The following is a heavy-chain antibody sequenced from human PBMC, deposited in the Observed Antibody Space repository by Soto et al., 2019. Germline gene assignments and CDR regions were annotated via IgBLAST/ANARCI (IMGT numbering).Heavy chain of an antibody. V-gene: IGHV4-59*01. J-gene: IGHJ4*02. D-gene: IGHD3-22*01. CDR1: GGSISSYH. CDR2: VYFTGTT. CDR3: ARAPQYSYDSSATSRFFDH. Sequence: ETLSLTCSVSGGSISSYHWTWIRQPPGKGLEWIGYVYFTGTTNYNPSLKSRVTISMDTSKRQLSLKMSSVTAADTAVYYCARAPQYSYDSSATSRFFDHWGQGTLVTVSS.